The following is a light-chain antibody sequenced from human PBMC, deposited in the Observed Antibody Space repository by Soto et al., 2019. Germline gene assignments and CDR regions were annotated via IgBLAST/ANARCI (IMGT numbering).Light chain of an antibody. V-gene: IGKV3D-15*01. CDR2: ASS. CDR1: QNVATN. Sequence: VMTQSPANLSVSPGEGVTLSCRASQNVATNLAWYQQKPGQAPRLLIYASSTRATGIPATFSGSGSGTQFSLTISSLQSEDSAVYYCQQYYKWGLSFGGGNKV. CDR3: QQYYKWGLS. J-gene: IGKJ4*01.